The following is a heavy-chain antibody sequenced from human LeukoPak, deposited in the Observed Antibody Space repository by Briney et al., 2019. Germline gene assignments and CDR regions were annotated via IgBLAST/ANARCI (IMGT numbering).Heavy chain of an antibody. CDR1: GGSFSGYY. Sequence: SETLSLTCAVYGGSFSGYYWSWIRQPPGKGLEWIGEINHSGSTSYNPSLKSRVTISVDTSKNQFSLKLSSVTAADTAVYYCARGYGVTAMVRDWFDPWGQGTLVTVSS. V-gene: IGHV4-34*01. CDR3: ARGYGVTAMVRDWFDP. D-gene: IGHD5-18*01. J-gene: IGHJ5*02. CDR2: INHSGST.